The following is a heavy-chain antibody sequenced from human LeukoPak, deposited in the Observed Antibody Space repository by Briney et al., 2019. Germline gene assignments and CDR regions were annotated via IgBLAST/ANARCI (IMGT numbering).Heavy chain of an antibody. CDR3: ARGGGQWPIWFGP. CDR1: GFPFNYCG. D-gene: IGHD6-19*01. CDR2: IWFDGSNT. J-gene: IGHJ5*02. V-gene: IGHV3-33*01. Sequence: GGSLRLSCAASGFPFNYCGMHWVRQAPGKGLEWVAVIWFDGSNTNYADSVKGRFTISRDNSKNTLYLQMNSLRVDDTAMYYCARGGGQWPIWFGPWGQGTLVTVSS.